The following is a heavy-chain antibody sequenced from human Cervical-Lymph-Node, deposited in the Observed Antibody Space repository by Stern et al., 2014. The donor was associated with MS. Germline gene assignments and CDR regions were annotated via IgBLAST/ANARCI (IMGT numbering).Heavy chain of an antibody. CDR2: IYYDGTT. Sequence: QVQLQESGPGLVKPSQTLSLTCTVSGDSISSGRYYWSWIRQHPGKGLEWIGYIYYDGTTYSNPSLTSRVTISVDTSKNQFSLKLSSVTAADTAVYYCARDDIYYDHIGYWWGNWFDPWGQGTLVTVSS. CDR1: GDSISSGRYY. D-gene: IGHD3-22*01. V-gene: IGHV4-31*03. CDR3: ARDDIYYDHIGYWWGNWFDP. J-gene: IGHJ5*02.